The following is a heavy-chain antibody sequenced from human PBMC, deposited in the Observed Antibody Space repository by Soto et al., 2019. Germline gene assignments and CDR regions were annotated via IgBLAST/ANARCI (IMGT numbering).Heavy chain of an antibody. J-gene: IGHJ6*02. CDR2: IYYSGST. CDR3: ARLGNPMHLRGYYGMDV. V-gene: IGHV4-59*01. Sequence: PSETLSLTCTVSGGSISSYYGSWIRQPPGKGLEWIGYIYYSGSTNYNPSLKSRVTISVDTSKNQLSLKLSSVTAADTAVYYCARLGNPMHLRGYYGMDVWGQGTTVTVSS. CDR1: GGSISSYY. D-gene: IGHD3-10*01.